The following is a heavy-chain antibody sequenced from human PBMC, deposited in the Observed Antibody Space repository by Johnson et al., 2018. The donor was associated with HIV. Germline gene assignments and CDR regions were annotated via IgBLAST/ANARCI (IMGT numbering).Heavy chain of an antibody. D-gene: IGHD2-21*01. J-gene: IGHJ3*02. CDR3: AKDSRHIVPGRPQLDAFDI. CDR1: GFTFDDYG. Sequence: EQLVESGGGVVRPGGSLRLSCAASGFTFDDYGMSWVRRAPGKGLEWVGRIKSKTDGGTTDYAAPVKGRFTISRDDSKNTLYLQMNSLKTDDTAVYYCAKDSRHIVPGRPQLDAFDIWGQGTMVTVSS. CDR2: IKSKTDGGTT. V-gene: IGHV3-15*01.